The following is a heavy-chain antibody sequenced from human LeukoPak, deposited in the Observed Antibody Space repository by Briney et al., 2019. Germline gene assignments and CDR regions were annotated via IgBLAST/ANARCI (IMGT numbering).Heavy chain of an antibody. J-gene: IGHJ4*02. V-gene: IGHV3-23*01. CDR1: GFTFSSYA. D-gene: IGHD6-13*01. Sequence: SGGSLRPSCAASGFTFSSYAMSWVRQAPGKGLEWVSAISGSGGSTYYADSVKGRFTISRDNPKNTLYLQMNSLRAEDTAVYYCAKEAAFGYSSSWYYFDYWGQGTLVTVSS. CDR2: ISGSGGST. CDR3: AKEAAFGYSSSWYYFDY.